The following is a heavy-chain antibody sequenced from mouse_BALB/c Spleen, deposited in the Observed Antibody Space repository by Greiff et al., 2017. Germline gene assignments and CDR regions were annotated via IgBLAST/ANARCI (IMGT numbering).Heavy chain of an antibody. CDR3: ARSGGNYVSWFAY. D-gene: IGHD2-1*01. J-gene: IGHJ3*01. CDR2: ILPGSGST. CDR1: GYTFSSYW. V-gene: IGHV1-9*01. Sequence: QVQLKQSGAELMKPGASVKISCKATGYTFSSYWIEWVKQRPGHGLEWIGEILPGSGSTNYNEKFKGKATFTADTSSNTAYMQLSSLTSEDSAVYYCARSGGNYVSWFAYWGQGTLVTVSA.